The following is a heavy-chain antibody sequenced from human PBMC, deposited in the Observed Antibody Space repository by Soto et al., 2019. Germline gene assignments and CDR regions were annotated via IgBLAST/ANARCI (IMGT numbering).Heavy chain of an antibody. CDR2: ISWDGGST. CDR1: GFTFDDYT. J-gene: IGHJ6*02. D-gene: IGHD1-26*01. CDR3: EKDMQVGGMDV. V-gene: IGHV3-43*01. Sequence: GGSLRLSCAASGFTFDDYTMHWVRQAPGKGLEWVSLISWDGGSTYYADSVKGRFTIPRDNSKNSLYLQMNSLRTEDTALYYCEKDMQVGGMDVWGQGTTVTVYS.